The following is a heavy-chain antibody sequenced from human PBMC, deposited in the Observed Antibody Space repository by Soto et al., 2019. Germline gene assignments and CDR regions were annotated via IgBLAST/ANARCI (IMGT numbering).Heavy chain of an antibody. CDR1: GFTFSSYS. CDR3: ARGPPGRSYGLYYYYGMDV. CDR2: ISSSSSTI. D-gene: IGHD5-18*01. Sequence: PGGSLRLSCAASGFTFSSYSMNWVRQAPGKGLEWVSYISSSSSTIYYADPVKGRFTISRDNAKNSLYLQMYSLRDEDTAVYYCARGPPGRSYGLYYYYGMDVWGQGTTVTVSS. J-gene: IGHJ6*02. V-gene: IGHV3-48*02.